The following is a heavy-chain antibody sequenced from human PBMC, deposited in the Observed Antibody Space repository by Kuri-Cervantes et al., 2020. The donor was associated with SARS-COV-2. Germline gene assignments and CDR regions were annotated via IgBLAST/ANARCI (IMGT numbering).Heavy chain of an antibody. CDR1: GGSVSSGSYY. V-gene: IGHV4-61*01. J-gene: IGHJ4*02. CDR3: ARSVNDFWSGYAVSLSTNYFDY. CDR2: IYYSGST. D-gene: IGHD3-3*01. Sequence: GSLRLSCTVSGGSVSSGSYYWSWIRQPPGKGLEWIGYIYYSGSTNYNPSLKSRVTISVDTSKNQFSLKLSSVTAADTAVYYCARSVNDFWSGYAVSLSTNYFDYWGQGTLVTVSS.